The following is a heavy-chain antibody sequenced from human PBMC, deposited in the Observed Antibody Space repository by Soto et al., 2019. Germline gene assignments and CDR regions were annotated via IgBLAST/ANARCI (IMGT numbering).Heavy chain of an antibody. V-gene: IGHV1-69*13. Sequence: GASVKVSCKASGGTFSSYAISWVRQAPGQGLEWMGGIIPIFGTANYAQKFQGRVTITADESTSTAYMELSSLRSEDTAVYYCARDSGYYYDSSGYYYPFGYWGQGTLVTVSS. D-gene: IGHD3-22*01. CDR3: ARDSGYYYDSSGYYYPFGY. CDR2: IIPIFGTA. CDR1: GGTFSSYA. J-gene: IGHJ4*02.